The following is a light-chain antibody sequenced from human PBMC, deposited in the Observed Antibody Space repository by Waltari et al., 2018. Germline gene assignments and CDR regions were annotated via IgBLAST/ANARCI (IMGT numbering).Light chain of an antibody. Sequence: DIQMTQSPSTLSASVGDRVTITCRASQGIGSWLAWYQQKPGKAPKRLIYEATSLESGVPSRFSASGSGTEFTLTISSLQPDDFATYYCQRYNSYPITFGPGTKVDI. CDR2: EAT. V-gene: IGKV1-5*03. J-gene: IGKJ3*01. CDR3: QRYNSYPIT. CDR1: QGIGSW.